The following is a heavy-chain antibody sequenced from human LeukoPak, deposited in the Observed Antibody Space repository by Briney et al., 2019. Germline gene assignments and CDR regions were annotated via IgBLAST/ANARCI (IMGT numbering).Heavy chain of an antibody. Sequence: GGSLRLSCAASGFTFSSYSMNWVRQAPGEGLEWVSSISSSSSYIYYADSVKGRFTISRDNAKNSLYLQMNSLRAEDTAVYYCARGRYCSSTSCYQNWFDPWGQGTLVTVSS. CDR1: GFTFSSYS. CDR2: ISSSSSYI. V-gene: IGHV3-21*01. J-gene: IGHJ5*02. CDR3: ARGRYCSSTSCYQNWFDP. D-gene: IGHD2-2*01.